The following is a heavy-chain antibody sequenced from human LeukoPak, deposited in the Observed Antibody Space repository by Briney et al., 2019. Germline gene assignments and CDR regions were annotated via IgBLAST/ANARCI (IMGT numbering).Heavy chain of an antibody. J-gene: IGHJ5*02. Sequence: SETLSLTCTVSGGSVSSYCWIWIRQPAGKGLEWIGRICSSGSTIYNPSLKSRVTMSLDMSNNHFSLELTSVTAADTAVYYCARDRASDGSDQLDPWGQGTLVTVSS. D-gene: IGHD3-10*01. CDR3: ARDRASDGSDQLDP. V-gene: IGHV4-4*07. CDR1: GGSVSSYC. CDR2: ICSSGST.